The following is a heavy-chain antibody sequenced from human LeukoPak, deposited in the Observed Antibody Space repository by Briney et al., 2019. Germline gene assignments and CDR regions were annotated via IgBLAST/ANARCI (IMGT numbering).Heavy chain of an antibody. CDR1: GFTFSNYG. J-gene: IGHJ4*02. V-gene: IGHV3-23*01. CDR3: ANDLGWIQLNLG. D-gene: IGHD5-18*01. CDR2: IRANGVTA. Sequence: GGSLRLSCAASGFTFSNYGMNWVRQAPGKGLEWVSGIRANGVTAYYADSVKGRFTISRDNSKNTVYLQMNSLRVDGTAVYYCANDLGWIQLNLGRGQGTLVTVSS.